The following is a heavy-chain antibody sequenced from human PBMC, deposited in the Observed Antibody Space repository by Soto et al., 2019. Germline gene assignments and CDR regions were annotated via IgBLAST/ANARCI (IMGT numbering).Heavy chain of an antibody. J-gene: IGHJ4*02. D-gene: IGHD6-6*01. CDR3: ARSSSSSGP. V-gene: IGHV3-23*01. CDR1: GFTFSSYA. CDR2: ISDSGGTT. Sequence: EVQLLESGGSLVQPGGSLRLSCAASGFTFSSYAMSWVRQGPGKGLEWVSAISDSGGTTYYADSVKGRFTISRDNSKSTLYLQMNSLRDEDTAIHYCARSSSSSGPWGQGTLVTVSS.